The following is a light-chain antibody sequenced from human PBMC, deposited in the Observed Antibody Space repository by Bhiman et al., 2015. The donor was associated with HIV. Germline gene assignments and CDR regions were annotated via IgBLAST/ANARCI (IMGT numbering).Light chain of an antibody. CDR3: CSYARSSTLYV. J-gene: IGLJ1*01. V-gene: IGLV2-23*02. CDR1: SSDVGGYNY. Sequence: QSALTQPPSASGSPGQSVTISCTGTSSDVGGYNYVSWYQQHPGQAPKLMIYEVSKRPSGVSNRFSGSKSGNTASLTISGLQAEDEADYYCCSYARSSTLYVFGTGTKVTVL. CDR2: EVS.